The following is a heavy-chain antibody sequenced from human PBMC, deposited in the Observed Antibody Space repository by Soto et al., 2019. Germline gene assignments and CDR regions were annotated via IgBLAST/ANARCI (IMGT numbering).Heavy chain of an antibody. CDR3: ATDYDGSGSTPNFEC. V-gene: IGHV1-46*01. D-gene: IGHD3-10*01. CDR1: GYTFTSYY. J-gene: IGHJ4*02. CDR2: INPSGGST. Sequence: QVQLVQSGAEVQKPGASVKVSCKASGYTFTSYYIHWVRQAPGQGLAWMGIINPSGGSTSYAQKFQGRVTMTRDTSTSTVYMELSSLRSDDTAVYYCATDYDGSGSTPNFECCGQGTLVTVSS.